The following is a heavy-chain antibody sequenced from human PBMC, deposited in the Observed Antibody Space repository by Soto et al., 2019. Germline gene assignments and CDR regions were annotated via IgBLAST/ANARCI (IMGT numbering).Heavy chain of an antibody. D-gene: IGHD4-4*01. J-gene: IGHJ6*03. CDR3: AKDSEDYSILNYYYYYMDV. CDR1: GFTFSSYA. V-gene: IGHV3-23*01. CDR2: ISGSGGST. Sequence: GGSLRLSCAASGFTFSSYAMSWVRQAPGKGLEWVSAISGSGGSTYYADSVKGRFTISRDNSKNTLYLQMNSLRAEDTAVYYCAKDSEDYSILNYYYYYMDVWGKGTTVTVSS.